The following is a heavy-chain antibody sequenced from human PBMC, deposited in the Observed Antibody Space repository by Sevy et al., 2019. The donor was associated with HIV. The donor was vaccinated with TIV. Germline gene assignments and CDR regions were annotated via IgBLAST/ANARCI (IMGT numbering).Heavy chain of an antibody. J-gene: IGHJ3*02. Sequence: ASVKVSCKASGGTFSSYAISWVRQAPGQGLEWMGRIIPVFGTANYAQKFQGRVTITADESTSTAYMELSSLRSEDTDVYYCARPVEMARIDGGDAFDIWGQGTMVTVSS. CDR2: IIPVFGTA. CDR1: GGTFSSYA. CDR3: ARPVEMARIDGGDAFDI. D-gene: IGHD5-12*01. V-gene: IGHV1-69*13.